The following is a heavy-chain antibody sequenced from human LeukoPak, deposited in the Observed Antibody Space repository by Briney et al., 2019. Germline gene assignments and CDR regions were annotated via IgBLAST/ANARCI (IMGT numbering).Heavy chain of an antibody. CDR3: ARDVYCSGGSCYPPLFDY. CDR2: ISSSSYI. V-gene: IGHV3-21*01. Sequence: PGGSLRLSCAASGFTFSSYSMNWVRQAPGKGLEWVSSISSSSYIYYADSVKGRFTISRDNAKNSLYLQMNSLRAEDTAVYYCARDVYCSGGSCYPPLFDYWGQGTLVTVSS. J-gene: IGHJ4*02. CDR1: GFTFSSYS. D-gene: IGHD2-15*01.